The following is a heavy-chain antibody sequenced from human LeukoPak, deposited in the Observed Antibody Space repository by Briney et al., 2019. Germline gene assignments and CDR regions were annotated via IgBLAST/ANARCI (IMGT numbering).Heavy chain of an antibody. CDR1: GFTFSSYA. D-gene: IGHD6-19*01. CDR2: ISYDGSNK. Sequence: PGGSLRLSCAASGFTFSSYAMHWVRQAPGKGLEWVAVISYDGSNKYYADSVKGRFTISRDNAKNSLYLQMNSLRAEDTAVYYCARGGYSSGWYNWFDPWGQGTLVTVSS. CDR3: ARGGYSSGWYNWFDP. V-gene: IGHV3-30*04. J-gene: IGHJ5*02.